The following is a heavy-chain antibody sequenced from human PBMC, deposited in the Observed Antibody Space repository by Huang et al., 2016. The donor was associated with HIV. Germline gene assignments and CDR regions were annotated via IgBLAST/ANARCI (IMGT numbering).Heavy chain of an antibody. CDR2: ISASGGDK. CDR1: GYTFTSYG. V-gene: IGHV1-18*01. D-gene: IGHD3-22*01. CDR3: ARDPKYHRIGYYRQRRGIDI. J-gene: IGHJ3*02. Sequence: QIQLMQSGPELKQPGASVKVSCKASGYTFTSYGITGVRQAAGQGHAWMGGISASGGDKEYEQKFQGRVTLTTDTATNIAYMELRSLRSDDAAKYYCARDPKYHRIGYYRQRRGIDIWGQGTMVIVSS.